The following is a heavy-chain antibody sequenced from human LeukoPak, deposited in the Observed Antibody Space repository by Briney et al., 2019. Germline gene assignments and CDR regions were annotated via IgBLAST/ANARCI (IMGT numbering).Heavy chain of an antibody. CDR2: IYSGGST. Sequence: GGSLRLSCAASGFTFSSYWMSWVRQAPGKGLEWVSVIYSGGSTYYADSVKGRFTISRDNSKNTLYLQMNSLRAEDTAVYYCARGPSTVTTTVDYWGQGTLVTVSS. CDR1: GFTFSSYW. V-gene: IGHV3-53*01. CDR3: ARGPSTVTTTVDY. D-gene: IGHD4-11*01. J-gene: IGHJ4*02.